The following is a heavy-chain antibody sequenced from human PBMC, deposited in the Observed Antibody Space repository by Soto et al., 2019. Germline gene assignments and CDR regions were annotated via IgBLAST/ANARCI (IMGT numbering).Heavy chain of an antibody. CDR2: IYYSGST. CDR3: ARSHDILTGFSSPHFDY. D-gene: IGHD3-9*01. V-gene: IGHV4-59*02. J-gene: IGHJ4*02. Sequence: QVQLQESGPGLVKPSETLSLTCTVSGDSVSSYYWSWIRQPPGKGLEWIGYIYYSGSTNYNPSLKSRVTIPVDTSKNQFSLKLRSVTAADTAVYYCARSHDILTGFSSPHFDYWGQGTLVTVSS. CDR1: GDSVSSYY.